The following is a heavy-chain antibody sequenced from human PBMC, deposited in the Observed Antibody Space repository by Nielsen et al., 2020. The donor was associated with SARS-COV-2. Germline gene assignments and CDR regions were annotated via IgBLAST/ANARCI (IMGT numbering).Heavy chain of an antibody. CDR3: ARVSGYSGYDHRFYYGMDV. CDR2: IKQDGSEK. J-gene: IGHJ6*02. CDR1: GFTFSSYW. V-gene: IGHV3-7*04. Sequence: GESLKISCAASGFTFSSYWMSWVRQAPGKGLEWVANIKQDGSEKYYVDSVKGRFTISRDNAKNSLYLQMNSLRAEDTAVYYCARVSGYSGYDHRFYYGMDVWGQGTTVIVPS. D-gene: IGHD5-12*01.